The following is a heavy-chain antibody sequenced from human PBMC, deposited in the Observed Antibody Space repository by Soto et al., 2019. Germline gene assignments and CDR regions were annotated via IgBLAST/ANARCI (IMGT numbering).Heavy chain of an antibody. Sequence: QVQLVESGGGLVKPGGSLRLSCAASGFTFSDYYMSWIRQAPGKGLEWVSYISSSSSYTNYADSVKGRFTISRDNAKNSLYLQMNSLRAEDTAVYYCARDGYSGYAIPGYWYFDLWGRGTLVTVSS. V-gene: IGHV3-11*05. CDR3: ARDGYSGYAIPGYWYFDL. D-gene: IGHD5-12*01. J-gene: IGHJ2*01. CDR1: GFTFSDYY. CDR2: ISSSSSYT.